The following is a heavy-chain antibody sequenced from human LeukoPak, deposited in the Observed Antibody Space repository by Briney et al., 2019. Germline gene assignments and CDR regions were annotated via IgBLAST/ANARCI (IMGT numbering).Heavy chain of an antibody. CDR3: ARVGGRQLVKDYFDY. D-gene: IGHD6-13*01. CDR1: GFTFSSYW. CDR2: IKQDGSEK. Sequence: PGGSLRLSCAASGFTFSSYWMSWVRQAPGKGLEWVANIKQDGSEKYYVDSVKGRFTISRDNAKNSLYLQMNSLRAEDTAVHYCARVGGRQLVKDYFDYWGQGTLVTVSS. V-gene: IGHV3-7*03. J-gene: IGHJ4*02.